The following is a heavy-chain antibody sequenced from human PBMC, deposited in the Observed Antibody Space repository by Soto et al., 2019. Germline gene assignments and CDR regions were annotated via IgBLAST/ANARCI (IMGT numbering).Heavy chain of an antibody. CDR2: IYYSGST. CDR1: GGSISSSSYY. V-gene: IGHV4-39*02. Sequence: QLQLQESGPGLVKPSETLSLTCTVSGGSISSSSYYWGWIRQPPGKGLEWIGSIYYSGSTYYNPSLKSRVTISVDTHKNHFPLKLTSVTAADPAVYYCARRYDFWSGYHGDFDYWGQGTLVTVSS. CDR3: ARRYDFWSGYHGDFDY. J-gene: IGHJ4*02. D-gene: IGHD3-3*01.